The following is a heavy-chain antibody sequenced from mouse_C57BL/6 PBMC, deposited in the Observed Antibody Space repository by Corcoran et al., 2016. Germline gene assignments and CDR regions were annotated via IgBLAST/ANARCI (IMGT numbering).Heavy chain of an antibody. CDR1: GYTFTDYY. J-gene: IGHJ2*01. CDR3: ARGRRFDY. CDR2: INPNNGGT. Sequence: EVQLQQSGPELVKPGASVKISCKASGYTFTDYYMNWVKQSHGKSLEWIGDINPNNGGTSYNQKFKGKATLTVDKSSSTAYMELRSLTSEDSAVYYCARGRRFDYGGQGTTLTVSS. V-gene: IGHV1-26*01.